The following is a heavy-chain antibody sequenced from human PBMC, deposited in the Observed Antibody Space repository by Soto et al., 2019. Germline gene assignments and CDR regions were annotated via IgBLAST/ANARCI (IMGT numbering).Heavy chain of an antibody. CDR2: ISTSNGNT. CDR1: GYTFYKYG. J-gene: IGHJ4*01. CDR3: ARRYCRHVNCYQFDY. Sequence: ASVKVSCKASGYTFYKYGTPWVRQAPGPGHKWIGSISTSNGNTHYAQNFRDRVTMTTDTSSTTAYMEVWSLRSDDTAVNYCARRYCRHVNCYQFDYWG. D-gene: IGHD2-15*01. V-gene: IGHV1-18*01.